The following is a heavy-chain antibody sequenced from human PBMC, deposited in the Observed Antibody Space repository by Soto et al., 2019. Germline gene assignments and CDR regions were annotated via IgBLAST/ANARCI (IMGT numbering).Heavy chain of an antibody. J-gene: IGHJ4*02. Sequence: DVQLVESGGGLVQPGRSLRLSCAASGFTFDDYAMHWVRQAPGKGLEWVSGISWNSGSIGYAHSVKGRFTISRDNAKNSLYLQMNSLRAEDTALYSCAKDLRFEGYWGQGTLVTVSS. CDR3: AKDLRFEGY. V-gene: IGHV3-9*01. CDR1: GFTFDDYA. D-gene: IGHD3-3*01. CDR2: ISWNSGSI.